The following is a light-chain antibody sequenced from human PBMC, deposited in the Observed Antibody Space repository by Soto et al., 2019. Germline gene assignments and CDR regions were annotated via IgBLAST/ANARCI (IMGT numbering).Light chain of an antibody. Sequence: DIQMTQSPTSLSASVGDRVTITCRASQDIRNFVAWYQQKPGKAPNLLIYAASTLQSGVPSGFSGSGSGTDFTLTINSKQPEDVATYGCQKYSSVPFFGPGTKVEIK. V-gene: IGKV1-27*01. J-gene: IGKJ3*01. CDR3: QKYSSVPF. CDR1: QDIRNF. CDR2: AAS.